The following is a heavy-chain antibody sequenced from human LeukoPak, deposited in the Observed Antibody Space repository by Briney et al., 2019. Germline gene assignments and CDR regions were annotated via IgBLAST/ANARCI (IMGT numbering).Heavy chain of an antibody. CDR1: GFTFSAHW. CDR2: INSNGRST. V-gene: IGHV3-74*01. D-gene: IGHD2-8*01. J-gene: IGHJ4*02. CDR3: TRDVWGDRDNYFDC. Sequence: GGSLRLSCAASGFTFSAHWMYWVRQAPGKGLVWVSRINSNGRSTSYADSVKGRFTISRDNAKNTLYLEMNNLRAEDTAVYYCTRDVWGDRDNYFDCWGQGTLVTVSS.